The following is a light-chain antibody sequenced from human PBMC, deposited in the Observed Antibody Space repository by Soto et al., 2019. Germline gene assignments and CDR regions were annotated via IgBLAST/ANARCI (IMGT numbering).Light chain of an antibody. CDR1: KLGDKY. CDR2: QGS. CDR3: QAWDSSTGGVV. J-gene: IGLJ2*01. V-gene: IGLV3-1*01. Sequence: SYELTQAPSVSVSPGQTASITCSGDKLGDKYACWYQQKPGQSPVLVIYQGSKRPSGIPERFSGSNSGNTATLTISGTQAMDEADYYCQAWDSSTGGVVFGGGTQLTVL.